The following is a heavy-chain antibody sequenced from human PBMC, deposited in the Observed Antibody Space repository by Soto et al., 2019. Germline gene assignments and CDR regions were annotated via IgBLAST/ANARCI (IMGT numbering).Heavy chain of an antibody. CDR2: MNRNSGET. CDR3: ATVSALQFYFFMDV. V-gene: IGHV1-8*01. J-gene: IGHJ6*03. CDR1: GYTFTNYD. Sequence: QVQLVQSGAEVKKPGASVKVSCKASGYTFTNYDSNWVRKATGQGREWMGWMNRNSGETGYAQNLQGRVTMTRNTTISTAYMELSSLSSEDTAVYYCATVSALQFYFFMDVGGKWTTVTVSS. D-gene: IGHD6-19*01.